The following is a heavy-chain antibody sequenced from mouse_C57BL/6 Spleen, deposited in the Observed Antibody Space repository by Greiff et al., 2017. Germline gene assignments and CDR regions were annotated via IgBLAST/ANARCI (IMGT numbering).Heavy chain of an antibody. CDR3: ARGGSSYVWLAY. D-gene: IGHD1-1*01. J-gene: IGHJ3*01. CDR1: GYTFTGYW. Sequence: VQLQESGAELMKPGASVKLSCKATGYTFTGYWIEWVKQRPGHGLEWIGEILPGSGSTNYNEKFKGKATFTADTSSNTAYMQLGSLTTEDSAIXYCARGGSSYVWLAYWGQGTLVTVSA. V-gene: IGHV1-9*01. CDR2: ILPGSGST.